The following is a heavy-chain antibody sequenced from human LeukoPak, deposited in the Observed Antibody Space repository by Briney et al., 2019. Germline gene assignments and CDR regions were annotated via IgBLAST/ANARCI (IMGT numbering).Heavy chain of an antibody. Sequence: PSETLSLTCAVYGGSFSGYYWSWIRQPPGKGLEWIGEINHSGSTNYNPSLKSRVTISVDTSKNQFSLKLSSVTAADTAVYYCARAYDFWSGYPINYFDYWGQGTLVTVSS. D-gene: IGHD3-3*01. V-gene: IGHV4-34*01. CDR3: ARAYDFWSGYPINYFDY. J-gene: IGHJ4*02. CDR2: INHSGST. CDR1: GGSFSGYY.